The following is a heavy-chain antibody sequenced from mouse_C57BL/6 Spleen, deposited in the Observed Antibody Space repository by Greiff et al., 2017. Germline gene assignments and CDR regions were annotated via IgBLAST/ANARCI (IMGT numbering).Heavy chain of an antibody. CDR3: ARSGYYYGSRSYYFDY. D-gene: IGHD1-1*01. CDR2: IYPSDSET. CDR1: GYTFTSYW. Sequence: QVQLQQPGAELVRPGSSVKLSCKASGYTFTSYWMDWVKQRPGQGLEWIGNIYPSDSETHYNQKFKDKATLTVDKSSSTAYMQLSSLTSEDSAVYYCARSGYYYGSRSYYFDYWGQGTTLTVSS. V-gene: IGHV1-61*01. J-gene: IGHJ2*01.